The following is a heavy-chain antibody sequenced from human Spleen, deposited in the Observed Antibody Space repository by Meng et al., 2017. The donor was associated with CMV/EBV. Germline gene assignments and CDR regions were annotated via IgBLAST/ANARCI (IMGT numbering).Heavy chain of an antibody. CDR2: IYHTGST. V-gene: IGHV4-4*02. J-gene: IGHJ6*02. CDR1: GDSISGSNW. D-gene: IGHD3-3*01. Sequence: SGDSISGSNWWSWVRQPPGKGLEWIGEIYHTGSTHYNPSLQSRVTISVDKSKNQFSLKLSSVNAADTAVYYCARDFWSGLYYAMDVWGQGTTVTVSS. CDR3: ARDFWSGLYYAMDV.